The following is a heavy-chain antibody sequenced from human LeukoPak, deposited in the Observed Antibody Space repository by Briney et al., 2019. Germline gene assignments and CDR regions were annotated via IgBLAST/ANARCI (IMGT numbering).Heavy chain of an antibody. Sequence: QPGGSLRLSFSASGFTFSSYEMNWVRQASGKGLEWGSYFSSSGSTIYYADSVKGLFTISRDNAKNSLYLQMDSLRVEDTAVYYCAREIRYCSGSKCYLCDYWGQGTLVSVSS. CDR3: AREIRYCSGSKCYLCDY. CDR2: FSSSGSTI. V-gene: IGHV3-48*03. D-gene: IGHD2-15*01. J-gene: IGHJ4*02. CDR1: GFTFSSYE.